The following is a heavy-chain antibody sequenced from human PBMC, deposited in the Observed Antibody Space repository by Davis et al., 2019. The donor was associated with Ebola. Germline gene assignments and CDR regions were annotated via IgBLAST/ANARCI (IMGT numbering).Heavy chain of an antibody. V-gene: IGHV6-1*01. D-gene: IGHD1-14*01. Sequence: HSQTLSLTCAISGDSVSSAGWNWIRQSPSRGLEWLGRTYYESKWYNDYAVSVKSRITINPDTSKNQFSLQLNSVTPEDTAVYYCARGLPRSGFDPWGQGTLVTVSS. CDR2: TYYESKWYN. CDR1: GDSVSSAG. CDR3: ARGLPRSGFDP. J-gene: IGHJ5*02.